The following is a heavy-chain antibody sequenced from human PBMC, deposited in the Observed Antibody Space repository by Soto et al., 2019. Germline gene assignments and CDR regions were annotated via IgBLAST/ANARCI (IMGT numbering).Heavy chain of an antibody. V-gene: IGHV1-69*01. Sequence: QVQLVQSGAEVKKAGSSVKVSCGASGGTFSSYPINWVRQAPGQGLEWMGGIIPFFGTSNSAQKFQGRVTITADESTSTAYMELRSLRSEDTAVYYCARVGHITNYGMAVWGQGTTVTVSS. D-gene: IGHD1-26*01. CDR3: ARVGHITNYGMAV. CDR1: GGTFSSYP. CDR2: IIPFFGTS. J-gene: IGHJ6*02.